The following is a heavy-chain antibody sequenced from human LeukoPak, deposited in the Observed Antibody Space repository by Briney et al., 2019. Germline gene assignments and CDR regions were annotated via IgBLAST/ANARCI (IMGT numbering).Heavy chain of an antibody. CDR3: ASSPYYYDSSGYYYDFDY. D-gene: IGHD3-22*01. J-gene: IGHJ4*02. Sequence: GASVKVSCKASGYTFTGYYMHWVRQAPGQGLEWMGWINPNSGGTNYAQKFQGRVTMTRDTSISTAYMELSRLRSDDTAVYYCASSPYYYDSSGYYYDFDYWGQGTLVSVSS. CDR1: GYTFTGYY. CDR2: INPNSGGT. V-gene: IGHV1-2*02.